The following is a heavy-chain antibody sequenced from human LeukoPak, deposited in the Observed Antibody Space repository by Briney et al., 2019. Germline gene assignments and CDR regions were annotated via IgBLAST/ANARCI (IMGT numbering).Heavy chain of an antibody. J-gene: IGHJ3*02. D-gene: IGHD1-14*01. CDR1: GGSISGSSYY. CDR2: IYYSGST. CDR3: ARRSHKDRRAAFDI. V-gene: IGHV4-39*01. Sequence: SETLSLTCTVSGGSISGSSYYWGWIRQPPGKGLEWIGSIYYSGSTYYNPSLKSRVTISVDTSKNQFSLKLSSVTAADTAVYYCARRSHKDRRAAFDIWGQGELSTVSS.